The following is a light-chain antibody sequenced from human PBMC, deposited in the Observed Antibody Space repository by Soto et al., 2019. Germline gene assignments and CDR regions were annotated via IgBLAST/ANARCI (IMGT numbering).Light chain of an antibody. CDR2: LNSDGSH. J-gene: IGLJ2*01. Sequence: QLVLTQSPSASASLGASVKLTCTLSSGHSSYAIAWHQQQPEKGPRYLMKLNSDGSHSKGDGIPDHFSGSSSGAERYLTISSLQSEDEADYDCQTCVAGSPFGGGTKLTVL. V-gene: IGLV4-69*01. CDR1: SGHSSYA. CDR3: QTCVAGSP.